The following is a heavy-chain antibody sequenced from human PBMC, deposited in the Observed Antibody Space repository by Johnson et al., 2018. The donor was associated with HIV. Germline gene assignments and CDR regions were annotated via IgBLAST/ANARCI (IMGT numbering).Heavy chain of an antibody. D-gene: IGHD4-17*01. CDR3: ARGRKTVTTVRPSAFDI. Sequence: HVQLVESGGGVVQPGRSLRLSCVASGFTFSSYTLHWVRQAPGKGLEWVAVISYDGSNKYYADSVKGRFTISRDNSKNTLYLQLNSLRAADTAVYYCARGRKTVTTVRPSAFDIWGQGTMVTVAS. CDR1: GFTFSSYT. CDR2: ISYDGSNK. J-gene: IGHJ3*02. V-gene: IGHV3-30-3*01.